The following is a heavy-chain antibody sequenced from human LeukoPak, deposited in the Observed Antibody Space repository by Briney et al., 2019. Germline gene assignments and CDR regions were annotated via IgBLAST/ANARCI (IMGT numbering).Heavy chain of an antibody. D-gene: IGHD1/OR15-1a*01. V-gene: IGHV3-66*01. CDR3: ARDIDSTNDAFDI. J-gene: IGHJ3*02. Sequence: GGSLRLSCAASEFSVGSNYMTWVRQAPGKGLEWVSLIYSGGSTYYADSVKGRFTISRDNSKNTLYLQMNSLRAEDTAVYYCARDIDSTNDAFDIWGQGTMVTVSS. CDR1: EFSVGSNY. CDR2: IYSGGST.